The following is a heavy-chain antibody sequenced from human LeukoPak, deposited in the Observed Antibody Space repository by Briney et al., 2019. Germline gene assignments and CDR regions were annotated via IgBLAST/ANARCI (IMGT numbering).Heavy chain of an antibody. J-gene: IGHJ4*02. CDR3: AKYSLSCSSTSCPHSQFDY. V-gene: IGHV3-74*01. Sequence: GSLRLSCAASGFTFSSYWMHWVRQAPGKGLVWVSRINSDGSSTSYADSVKGRFTISRDNAKNTLYLQMNSLRAEDTAVYHCAKYSLSCSSTSCPHSQFDYWGQGTLVTVSS. CDR1: GFTFSSYW. CDR2: INSDGSST. D-gene: IGHD2-2*01.